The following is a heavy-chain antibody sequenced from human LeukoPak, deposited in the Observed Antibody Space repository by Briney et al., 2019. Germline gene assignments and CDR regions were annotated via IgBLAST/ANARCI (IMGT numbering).Heavy chain of an antibody. Sequence: ASVKVSCKASGGTFSSYAISWVRQAPGQGLEWMGGIIPIFGTANYAQKFQGRVTITADESTSTAYMELSSLRSEDTAVYYCARGPPWAMVLVDWGQGTLVTVCS. CDR3: ARGPPWAMVLVD. D-gene: IGHD5-18*01. J-gene: IGHJ4*02. CDR1: GGTFSSYA. CDR2: IIPIFGTA. V-gene: IGHV1-69*13.